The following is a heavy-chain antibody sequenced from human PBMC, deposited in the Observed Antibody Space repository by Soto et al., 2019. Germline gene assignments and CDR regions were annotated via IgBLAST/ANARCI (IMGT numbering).Heavy chain of an antibody. CDR3: AKNQGVELVPLATVDWFDP. J-gene: IGHJ5*02. CDR1: GFIFENFG. Sequence: GGSLRLSCAASGFIFENFGMSWVRQAPGKGLEWISSISGSGFKKYYADSVKGQFTISRDNSKSTVYLELNNLSAEDTAVYHCAKNQGVELVPLATVDWFDPWGQGSVVTVSS. CDR2: ISGSGFKK. V-gene: IGHV3-23*01. D-gene: IGHD1-26*01.